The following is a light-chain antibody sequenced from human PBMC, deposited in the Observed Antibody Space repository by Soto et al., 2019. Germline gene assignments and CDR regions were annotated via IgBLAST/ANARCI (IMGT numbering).Light chain of an antibody. Sequence: DIQMTQSPSTLSASVGDRVTITCRASHNVRIYLAWSQQKPGKAPKLLIYQTSTVQSGVPSSFSVSGAETELTLAINSPQPEDFATYYCQQYYIYPPAFGLGTKWEIK. CDR3: QQYYIYPPA. J-gene: IGKJ3*01. CDR1: HNVRIY. V-gene: IGKV1-5*03. CDR2: QTS.